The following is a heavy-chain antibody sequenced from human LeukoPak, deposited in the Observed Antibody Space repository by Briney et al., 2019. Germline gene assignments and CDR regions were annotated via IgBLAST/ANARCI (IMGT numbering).Heavy chain of an antibody. J-gene: IGHJ4*02. CDR1: GGTFSSYA. D-gene: IGHD2-2*01. CDR3: ARVPLTEGYCSSTSCYENGSFGY. V-gene: IGHV1-69*13. CDR2: IIPIFGTA. Sequence: ASVKVSCKASGGTFSSYAISWVRQAPGQGLEWMGGIIPIFGTANYAQKFQGRVTITADESTSTAYMELSSLRSEDTAVYYCARVPLTEGYCSSTSCYENGSFGYWGQGTLVTVSS.